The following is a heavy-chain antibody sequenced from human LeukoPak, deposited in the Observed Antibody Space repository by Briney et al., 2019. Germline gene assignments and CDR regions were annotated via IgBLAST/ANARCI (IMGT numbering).Heavy chain of an antibody. V-gene: IGHV4-59*01. CDR2: IYYSGST. D-gene: IGHD3-3*01. J-gene: IGHJ4*02. CDR1: GGSISSYY. Sequence: SETLSLTCSVSGGSISSYYWSWIRQPPGKGLEWIGYIYYSGSTNYNPSLKSRVTISVDTSKNQFSRKLSSVTAADTAVYYCASGYDFWSGHVPQYYFDYWGQGTLVTVSS. CDR3: ASGYDFWSGHVPQYYFDY.